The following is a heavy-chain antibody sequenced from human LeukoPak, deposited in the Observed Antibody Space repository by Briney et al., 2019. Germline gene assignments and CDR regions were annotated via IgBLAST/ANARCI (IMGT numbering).Heavy chain of an antibody. Sequence: SETLSLTCAVYGGSFSGYYWSWIRQPPGKGLEWIGEINHSGSNNYNPSLKSRVTISVHTSKHQFSLKPSSVPAADTAVYYCARGPYSSSSSSYYFDYWGQGTLVTVSS. CDR3: ARGPYSSSSSSYYFDY. CDR1: GGSFSGYY. D-gene: IGHD6-6*01. CDR2: INHSGSN. V-gene: IGHV4-34*01. J-gene: IGHJ4*02.